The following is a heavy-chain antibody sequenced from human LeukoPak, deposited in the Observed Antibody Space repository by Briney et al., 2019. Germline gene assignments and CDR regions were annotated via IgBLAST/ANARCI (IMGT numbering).Heavy chain of an antibody. CDR2: ISSSGSTI. Sequence: GGSLRLSCAASGFPFSSYEMNWVRKAPGKGLEWVSYISSSGSTIYYADSLKGRFTISRDNAKNSLYLQMNSLRAEDTAVYYCARAHYYDSSGLDFWGQGTLVTVSS. CDR1: GFPFSSYE. V-gene: IGHV3-48*03. J-gene: IGHJ4*02. D-gene: IGHD3-22*01. CDR3: ARAHYYDSSGLDF.